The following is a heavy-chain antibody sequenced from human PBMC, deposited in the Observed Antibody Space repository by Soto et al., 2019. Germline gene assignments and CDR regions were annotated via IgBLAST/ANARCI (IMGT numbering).Heavy chain of an antibody. J-gene: IGHJ2*01. D-gene: IGHD4-17*01. V-gene: IGHV1-2*02. CDR2: INPNSGGT. CDR1: GYTFTGYY. CDR3: ARVHAVTTLYFDL. Sequence: ASVKVSCKASGYTFTGYYMHWVRQAPGQGLEWMGWINPNSGGTNYAQKFQGRVTMTRDTSISTAYMELSRLRSDDTAVYYCARVHAVTTLYFDLWGRGTLVTVSS.